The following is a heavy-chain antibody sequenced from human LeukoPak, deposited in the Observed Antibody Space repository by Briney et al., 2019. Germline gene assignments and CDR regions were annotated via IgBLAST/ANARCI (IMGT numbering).Heavy chain of an antibody. J-gene: IGHJ4*02. V-gene: IGHV3-21*01. CDR1: GFTFSSYS. Sequence: SGGSLRLSCAASGFTFSSYSMNWVRQAPGKGLEWVSSISSSSSYIYYADSVKGRFTISRDNSKNTLYLQMSSLRAEDTAVYYCARGNYYGSGSYLDYWGQGTLVTVSS. D-gene: IGHD3-10*01. CDR2: ISSSSSYI. CDR3: ARGNYYGSGSYLDY.